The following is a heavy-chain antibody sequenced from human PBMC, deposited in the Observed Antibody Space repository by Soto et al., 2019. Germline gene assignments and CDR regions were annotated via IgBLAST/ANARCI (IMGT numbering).Heavy chain of an antibody. CDR1: GFTFSSYS. V-gene: IGHV3-48*01. Sequence: GGSLRLSCAASGFTFSSYSMNWVRQAPGKVLECVSYIISSSXTXXXXXXXXXXXXXXRDXXKNXXXLXXXXXXXXXTAVYYCARVSSGHDYWGQGTLVTVSS. CDR2: IISSSXTX. CDR3: ARVSSGHDY. D-gene: IGHD6-19*01. J-gene: IGHJ4*02.